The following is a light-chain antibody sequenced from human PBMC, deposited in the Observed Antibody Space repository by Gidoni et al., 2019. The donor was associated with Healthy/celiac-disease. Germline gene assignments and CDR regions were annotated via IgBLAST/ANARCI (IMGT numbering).Light chain of an antibody. CDR3: QASDSRVV. CDR1: KLGYKY. V-gene: IGLV3-1*01. J-gene: IGLJ2*01. CDR2: QDS. Sequence: SSELPQPTSVSVSPRQTASIHCTGDKLGYKYACWYQQKPGQSPVLVIYQDSKRHSGIPERFSGSTSGNTATLTIGGTLAMDEADYYCQASDSRVVFGGGTKLTVL.